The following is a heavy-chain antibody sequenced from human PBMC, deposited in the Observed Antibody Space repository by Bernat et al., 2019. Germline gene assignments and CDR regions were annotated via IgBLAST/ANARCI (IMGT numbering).Heavy chain of an antibody. D-gene: IGHD3-10*01. V-gene: IGHV3-30*18. CDR2: ISYDGSNK. J-gene: IGHJ4*02. Sequence: QVQLVESGGGVVQPGRSLRLSCAASGFTFSSYGMHWVRQAPGKGLEWVAVISYDGSNKYYADSVKGRFTISRDNSKNTLYLQMNSLGAEDTAVYYCAKDRGYYFDYWGQGTLVTVSS. CDR3: AKDRGYYFDY. CDR1: GFTFSSYG.